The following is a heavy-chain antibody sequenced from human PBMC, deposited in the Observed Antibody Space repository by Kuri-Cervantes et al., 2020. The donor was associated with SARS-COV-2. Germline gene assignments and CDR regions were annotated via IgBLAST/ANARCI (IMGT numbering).Heavy chain of an antibody. CDR2: IRSKGFGGTT. D-gene: IGHD3-22*01. Sequence: GESLKISCSASGFTFGDYTMNWVRQAPGKGLEWVGLIRSKGFGGTTEYAASVKGRFTTSRDDSKSIAYLQMDSLKTEDTALYFCTKSFYHDTSGFPCCSDHWGQGALVTVSS. CDR1: GFTFGDYT. CDR3: TKSFYHDTSGFPCCSDH. V-gene: IGHV3-49*04. J-gene: IGHJ4*02.